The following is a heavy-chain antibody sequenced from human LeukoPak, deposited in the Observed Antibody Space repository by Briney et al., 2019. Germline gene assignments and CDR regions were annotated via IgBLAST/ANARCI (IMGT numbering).Heavy chain of an antibody. J-gene: IGHJ4*02. CDR1: GGSISSSY. CDR3: ARGQRDDSSGYYYYLAY. D-gene: IGHD3-22*01. CDR2: IFYSGST. Sequence: SETLSLTSTVSGGSISSSYWSWIRQPPGKGLEWIGYIFYSGSTNYNPSLKSRVTISLNTSKNQFSLNLRSVTAADTAVYYCARGQRDDSSGYYYYLAYWGQGTLVTVSS. V-gene: IGHV4-59*01.